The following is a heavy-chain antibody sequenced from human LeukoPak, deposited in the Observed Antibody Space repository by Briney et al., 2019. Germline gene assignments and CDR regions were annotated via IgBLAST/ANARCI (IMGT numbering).Heavy chain of an antibody. D-gene: IGHD6-6*01. V-gene: IGHV4-30-4*08. CDR2: IYYSGST. J-gene: IGHJ3*02. CDR3: ARQSAALDAFDI. CDR1: GGSISSGDYY. Sequence: PSETLSLTCTVSGGSISSGDYYWSWIRQPPGKGLEWIGYIYYSGSTYYNPSLKSRVTISVDTSKNQFSLKLSSVTAADTAVYYCARQSAALDAFDIWGQGTMVTVSS.